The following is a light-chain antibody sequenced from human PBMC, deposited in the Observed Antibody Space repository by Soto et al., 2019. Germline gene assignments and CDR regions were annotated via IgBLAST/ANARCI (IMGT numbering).Light chain of an antibody. CDR3: HQSGTTPRS. J-gene: IGKJ2*03. V-gene: IGKV3-20*01. Sequence: IVLTQSPGALSLSPGEGATLSCRASQRISNNWLAWYQQKPGQAPRLLIYGAFNRAAGIPDRFSGSGSGTDFTLPISGLEADDFAVYYCHQSGTTPRSFGQGTMVEVK. CDR2: GAF. CDR1: QRISNNW.